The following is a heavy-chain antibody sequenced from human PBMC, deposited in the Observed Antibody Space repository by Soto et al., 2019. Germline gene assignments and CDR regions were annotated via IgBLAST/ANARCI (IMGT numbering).Heavy chain of an antibody. V-gene: IGHV3-23*01. Sequence: EVQLLESGGGLVQPGGSLRLSCAASGFTFSSYAMSWVRQAPGKGLEWVSAISGSGGRTYYADSVKGRFTISRDNSKNPLYLQMNSLRAEDTAVYYCAIVGPYYDYVPSQVFDYWGQGTLVTVSS. J-gene: IGHJ4*02. CDR2: ISGSGGRT. D-gene: IGHD3-16*01. CDR1: GFTFSSYA. CDR3: AIVGPYYDYVPSQVFDY.